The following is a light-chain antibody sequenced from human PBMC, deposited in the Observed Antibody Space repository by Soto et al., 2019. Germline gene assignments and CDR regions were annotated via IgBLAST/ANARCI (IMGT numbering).Light chain of an antibody. V-gene: IGLV7-43*01. Sequence: QTVATPEPSLTLSPGATVTLTCAYSTEAVTSGYSPNWFPQKPGQAPRALIDSTTNKHSWTPARFSGSLLGGKAALTLSGVQPEDEAEYYCLLYYGGAVVFGGGTKRTVL. CDR1: TEAVTSGYS. CDR2: STT. CDR3: LLYYGGAVV. J-gene: IGLJ2*01.